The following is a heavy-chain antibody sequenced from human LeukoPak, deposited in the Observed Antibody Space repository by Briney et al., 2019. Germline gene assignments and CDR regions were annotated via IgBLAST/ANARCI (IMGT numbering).Heavy chain of an antibody. CDR1: GFTFSSYA. D-gene: IGHD3-22*01. CDR3: AEGVYYYDSSGVDY. CDR2: ISGSGGST. J-gene: IGHJ4*02. Sequence: GGSLRLSCAASGFTFSSYAMSWVRQAPGKGLEWVSAISGSGGSTYYADSVKGRFTISRDNSKNTLYLQMNSLRAEDTAVYYCAEGVYYYDSSGVDYWGQGTLVTVSS. V-gene: IGHV3-23*01.